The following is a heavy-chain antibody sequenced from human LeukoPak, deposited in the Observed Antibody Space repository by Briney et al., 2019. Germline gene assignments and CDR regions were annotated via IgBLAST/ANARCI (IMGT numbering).Heavy chain of an antibody. V-gene: IGHV3-53*01. CDR3: ARGRQCDY. CDR2: IYSGGTA. J-gene: IGHJ4*02. CDR1: GFIVSSNY. Sequence: PGGSLRLSCVASGFIVSSNYMSWVRQAPGKGLEWISIIYSGGTAFYADSVKGRFTISRDNAKNTLYLQMNSLGADDTAMYYCARGRQCDYWGQGTLVTVSS. D-gene: IGHD4-11*01.